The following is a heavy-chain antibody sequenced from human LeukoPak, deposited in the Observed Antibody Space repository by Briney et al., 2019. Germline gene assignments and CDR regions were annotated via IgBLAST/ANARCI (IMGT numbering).Heavy chain of an antibody. CDR1: GGSISSYY. V-gene: IGHV4-59*08. Sequence: SETLSLTCTVSGGSISSYYWSWVREPPGKGLEWVGYIYYSWSTNYNPSLKILFTISVDSSKNQFSLKLSSVTAADTAVYYCARMGPAAAGIVDWGQGTLVTVSS. CDR2: IYYSWST. D-gene: IGHD6-13*01. CDR3: ARMGPAAAGIVD. J-gene: IGHJ4*02.